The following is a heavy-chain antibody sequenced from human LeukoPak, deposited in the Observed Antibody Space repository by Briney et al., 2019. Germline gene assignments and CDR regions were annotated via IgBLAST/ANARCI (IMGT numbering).Heavy chain of an antibody. J-gene: IGHJ4*02. CDR3: AKDGEGFSYGSDS. V-gene: IGHV3-23*01. D-gene: IGHD5-18*01. Sequence: SGGSLRLSCAASGFSFRHYVMGCVRQAPGKGLEWVSTMRESGGTIYYADSVQGRFTIARDDSTNTVSLHMTSLTAEDTAVYYCAKDGEGFSYGSDSWGQGTLVTVSS. CDR2: MRESGGTI. CDR1: GFSFRHYV.